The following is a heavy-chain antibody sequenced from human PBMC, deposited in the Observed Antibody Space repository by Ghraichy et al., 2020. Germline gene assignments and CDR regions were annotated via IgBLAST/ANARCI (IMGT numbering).Heavy chain of an antibody. CDR3: ARDLGGGWYFDY. J-gene: IGHJ4*02. V-gene: IGHV3-7*01. CDR2: IKKDGSEK. CDR1: GFIFSGYW. Sequence: GESLNISCAASGFIFSGYWMSWVHQAPGKGPEWVANIKKDGSEKYYVDSVKGRFTISRDNAKNSLYLQMNSLRAEDTAVYYCARDLGGGWYFDYWGQGALVTVSS. D-gene: IGHD6-19*01.